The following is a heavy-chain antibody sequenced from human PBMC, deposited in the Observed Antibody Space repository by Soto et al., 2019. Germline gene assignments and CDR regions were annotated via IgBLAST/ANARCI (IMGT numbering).Heavy chain of an antibody. Sequence: SETLSLTCAVYGGSFSGYYWSWIRQPPGKGLEWTGEINHSGSTNYNPSLKSRVTISVDTSKNQFSLKLSSVTAADTAVYYCGVVAAPFDYWGQGTLVTVS. CDR3: GVVAAPFDY. J-gene: IGHJ4*02. CDR1: GGSFSGYY. CDR2: INHSGST. V-gene: IGHV4-34*01. D-gene: IGHD2-15*01.